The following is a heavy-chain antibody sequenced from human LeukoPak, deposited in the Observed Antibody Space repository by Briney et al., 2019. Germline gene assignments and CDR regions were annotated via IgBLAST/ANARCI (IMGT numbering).Heavy chain of an antibody. CDR3: ARHRKADTSTGY. CDR1: GGSFSGYY. J-gene: IGHJ4*02. Sequence: SETLSLTCAVYGGSFSGYYWSWIRQPPGKGLEWIGEINHSGSTNYNPSLKSRVTISLDTSKNQFSLRLSSVTAADTAMYYRARHRKADTSTGYWGQGPLVTVSS. CDR2: INHSGST. V-gene: IGHV4-34*01. D-gene: IGHD1-1*01.